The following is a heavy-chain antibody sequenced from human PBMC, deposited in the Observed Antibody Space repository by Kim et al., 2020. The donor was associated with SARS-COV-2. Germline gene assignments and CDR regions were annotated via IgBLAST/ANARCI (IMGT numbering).Heavy chain of an antibody. V-gene: IGHV4-30-4*01. D-gene: IGHD3-3*01. CDR3: ARTKGITIFGVVQWFDP. CDR1: GGSISSGDYY. CDR2: IYYSGST. J-gene: IGHJ5*02. Sequence: SETLSLTCTVSGGSISSGDYYWSWIRQPPGKGLEWIGYIYYSGSTYYNPSLKSRVTISVDTSKNQFSLKLSSVTAADTAVYYCARTKGITIFGVVQWFDPWGQGTLVTVSS.